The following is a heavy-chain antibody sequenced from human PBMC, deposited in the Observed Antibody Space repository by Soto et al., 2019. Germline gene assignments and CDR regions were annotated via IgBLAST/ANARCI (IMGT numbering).Heavy chain of an antibody. V-gene: IGHV1-69*02. Sequence: ASVKVSCKASGGTFSSYTISWVRQAPGQGLEWMGRIIPILGIANYAQKFQGRVTTTADESTSTAYMELSSLRSEDTAVYYCARGRSRPSTYCSGGSCYQRPYYYYYGMDVWGQGTTVTVSS. CDR1: GGTFSSYT. CDR3: ARGRSRPSTYCSGGSCYQRPYYYYYGMDV. J-gene: IGHJ6*02. D-gene: IGHD2-15*01. CDR2: IIPILGIA.